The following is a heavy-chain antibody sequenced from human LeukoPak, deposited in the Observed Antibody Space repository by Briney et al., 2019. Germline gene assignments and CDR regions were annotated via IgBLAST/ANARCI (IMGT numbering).Heavy chain of an antibody. CDR3: ARLAYCGGDCYSGSDY. Sequence: SQTLSLTCTVSGGSISSGGYYWSGIRQPPGKGLEGIGYIYHSGSTYYNPSLKSRVTISVDRSKNQFSLKLSSVTAADTAVYYCARLAYCGGDCYSGSDYSGQGTLVTVSS. CDR1: GGSISSGGYY. D-gene: IGHD2-21*01. CDR2: IYHSGST. J-gene: IGHJ4*02. V-gene: IGHV4-30-2*01.